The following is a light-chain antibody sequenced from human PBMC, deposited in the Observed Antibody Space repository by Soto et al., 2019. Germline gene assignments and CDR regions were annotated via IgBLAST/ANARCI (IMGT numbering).Light chain of an antibody. CDR3: AAWDDSLRGVV. J-gene: IGLJ2*01. Sequence: QSALTQPASVSGSPGQSITISCTGTSSDVGGYNYVSWYQQHPGKAPKLMIYEVSNRPSGVPDRFSGSKSGTSASLAISGLRSDDEADYYCAAWDDSLRGVVFGGGTKLTVL. CDR1: SSDVGGYNY. V-gene: IGLV2-14*01. CDR2: EVS.